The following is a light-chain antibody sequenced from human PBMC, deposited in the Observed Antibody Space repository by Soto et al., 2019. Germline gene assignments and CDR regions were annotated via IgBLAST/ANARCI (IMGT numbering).Light chain of an antibody. CDR2: GAS. J-gene: IGKJ5*01. V-gene: IGKV3-20*01. CDR3: QQHGSSPIT. Sequence: EILLSPSPRTPSFSPGERATPSSMASQTVIHNYLAWHQQKPGQTPRLLVYGASNRATGIPDRFSGSGSGTDFTLTISRLEPEDFAVYYCQQHGSSPITFGQGTRLEIK. CDR1: QTVIHNY.